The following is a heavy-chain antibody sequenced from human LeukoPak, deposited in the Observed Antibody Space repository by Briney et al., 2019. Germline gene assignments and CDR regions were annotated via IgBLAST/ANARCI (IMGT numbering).Heavy chain of an antibody. CDR2: IRYDGSNK. CDR1: GFTFISYG. J-gene: IGHJ4*02. D-gene: IGHD6-19*01. Sequence: GGSLRLSCAASGFTFISYGMHWVRQAPGKGLEWVAFIRYDGSNKYYADSVKGRFTISRDNSKNTLYLQMNSLRAEDTAVYYCAKVSLEQWLVPYLDYWGQGTLVTVSS. V-gene: IGHV3-30*02. CDR3: AKVSLEQWLVPYLDY.